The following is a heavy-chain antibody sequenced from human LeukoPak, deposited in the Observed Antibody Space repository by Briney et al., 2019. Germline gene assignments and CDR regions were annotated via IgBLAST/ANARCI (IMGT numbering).Heavy chain of an antibody. V-gene: IGHV4-34*01. J-gene: IGHJ4*02. CDR2: INHSGST. CDR1: GGSFSGYY. Sequence: SETLSLTCAVYGGSFSGYYWSWIRLPPGKGLEWIGEINHSGSTNYNPSLKSRVTISVDTSKNQFSLKLSSVTAADTAVYYCARVSSSSWTFDYWGQGTLVTVSS. D-gene: IGHD6-13*01. CDR3: ARVSSSSWTFDY.